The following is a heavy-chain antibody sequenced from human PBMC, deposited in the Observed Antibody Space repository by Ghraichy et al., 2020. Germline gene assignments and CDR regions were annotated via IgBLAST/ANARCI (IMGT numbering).Heavy chain of an antibody. Sequence: GGSLRLSCAASGFTFSTSDFHWVRQVIGKGLEWVSAIGRGGDTYYPASVKGRFTISRENAKNSLYLQMNSLIAGDTAVYYCARELADSSDYYGWDLDLWGRGTLVTVSS. D-gene: IGHD3-22*01. CDR3: ARELADSSDYYGWDLDL. CDR2: IGRGGDT. V-gene: IGHV3-13*01. CDR1: GFTFSTSD. J-gene: IGHJ2*01.